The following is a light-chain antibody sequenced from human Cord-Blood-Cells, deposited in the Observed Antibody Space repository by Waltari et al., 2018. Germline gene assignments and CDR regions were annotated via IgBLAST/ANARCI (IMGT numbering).Light chain of an antibody. V-gene: IGLV6-57*02. CDR3: QSYDSSNQV. J-gene: IGLJ3*02. Sequence: NFMLTQHHSVSESPGKTVTISCTGSSGSIASNSVQWYQQRPGSAPTTVIYEDNQRPSGVPDRFSGSIDSSSNSASLTISGLKTEDEADYYCQSYDSSNQVFGGGTKLTVL. CDR2: EDN. CDR1: SGSIASNS.